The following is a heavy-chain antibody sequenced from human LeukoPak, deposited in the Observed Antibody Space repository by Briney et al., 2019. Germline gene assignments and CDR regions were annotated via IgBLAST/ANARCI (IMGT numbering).Heavy chain of an antibody. CDR1: GYTFTSYD. D-gene: IGHD3-16*01. Sequence: ASVKVSCKASGYTFTSYDINWVRQATGQGLEWMGWMNPNSGNTGYAQKFQGRATITRNTSISTAYRELSSLRSEDTAVYYCAILGGLGDSCPGWGQGNLVTVSS. CDR3: AILGGLGDSCPG. CDR2: MNPNSGNT. V-gene: IGHV1-8*03. J-gene: IGHJ4*02.